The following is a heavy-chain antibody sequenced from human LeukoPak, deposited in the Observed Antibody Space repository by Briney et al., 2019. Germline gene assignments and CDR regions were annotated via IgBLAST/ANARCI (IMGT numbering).Heavy chain of an antibody. V-gene: IGHV3-23*01. CDR2: ISNSGDDT. D-gene: IGHD4-17*01. Sequence: TGGSLRLSCAASGFTFGSYAMSWVRQAPGKGLEWVSTISNSGDDTYYADSVKGRFTISRDNSKNTLYLQMNSLRAEDTAVHYCAKGHGDPFDYWGQETLVTVSS. J-gene: IGHJ4*02. CDR3: AKGHGDPFDY. CDR1: GFTFGSYA.